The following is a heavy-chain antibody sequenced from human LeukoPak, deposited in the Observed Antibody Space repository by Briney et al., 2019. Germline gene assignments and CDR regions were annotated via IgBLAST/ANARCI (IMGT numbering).Heavy chain of an antibody. D-gene: IGHD5/OR15-5a*01. Sequence: GRSLRLSCAPSGFTFSTHTMHWVRQAPGKGLEWVAVIESDGRNKYYAGSVRGRFTISRDNSRNTLYLQLDSLRSEDTAVYYCVRQSTGLDYWGQGTLVTVSS. CDR3: VRQSTGLDY. CDR1: GFTFSTHT. J-gene: IGHJ4*02. V-gene: IGHV3-30*04. CDR2: IESDGRNK.